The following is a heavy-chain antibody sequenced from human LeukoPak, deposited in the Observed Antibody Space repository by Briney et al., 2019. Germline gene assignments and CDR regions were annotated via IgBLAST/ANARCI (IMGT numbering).Heavy chain of an antibody. CDR1: GFSFSSHG. J-gene: IGHJ2*01. CDR2: ISSGSDYT. V-gene: IGHV3-23*01. D-gene: IGHD3-10*01. CDR3: AKIGVIGEWYYDI. Sequence: PGGSLRLSCAASGFSFSSHGMSWVRQAPGKGPEWVSSISSGSDYTFYADSVKGRFIVSRDNSKNTLYLQMYSLRAGDTAVYYCAKIGVIGEWYYDIWGRGTLVTVSS.